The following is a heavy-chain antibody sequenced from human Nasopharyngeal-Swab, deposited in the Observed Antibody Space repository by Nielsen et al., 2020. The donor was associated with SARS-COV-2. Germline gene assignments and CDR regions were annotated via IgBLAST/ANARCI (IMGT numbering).Heavy chain of an antibody. D-gene: IGHD3-16*02. V-gene: IGHV1-18*01. J-gene: IGHJ4*02. Sequence: ASVKVSCKASGYTFTSYGISWVRQAPGQGLEWMGWISAYNGNTNYAQKLQGRVTMTTDTSTSTAYMELRSLRSDDTAVYYCASDLEQAYYDYVWGSYRPFDYWGQGTLVTVSS. CDR1: GYTFTSYG. CDR3: ASDLEQAYYDYVWGSYRPFDY. CDR2: ISAYNGNT.